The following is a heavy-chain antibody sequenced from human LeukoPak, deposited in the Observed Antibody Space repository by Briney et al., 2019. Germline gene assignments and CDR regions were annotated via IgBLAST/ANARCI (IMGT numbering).Heavy chain of an antibody. CDR1: GYTFTDYY. CDR2: INPNSGGT. J-gene: IGHJ4*02. CDR3: ARANALYCSSTSCLFDY. Sequence: ASVKVSCEASGYTFTDYYIHWVRQAPGQGLEWMAWINPNSGGTYYAQNFHDRITLTRDTSISTAYMELSRLRSDDTAIYYCARANALYCSSTSCLFDYWGQRTLVTVSS. V-gene: IGHV1-2*02. D-gene: IGHD2-2*01.